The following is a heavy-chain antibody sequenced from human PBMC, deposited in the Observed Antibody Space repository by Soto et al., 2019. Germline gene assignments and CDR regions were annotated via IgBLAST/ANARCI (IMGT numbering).Heavy chain of an antibody. CDR2: ISPCRGHT. J-gene: IGHJ1*01. Sequence: QVQLVQSGSELKKPGASVKVSCKASGYNFTSYVISWVRQAPGQGLEWMGWISPCRGHTQYSQKAQGRVTLTTDTSSNTADMEMTTLAVDDTAVYYGAMDYGDRPEYFQHWGQGTLFTVSS. CDR3: AMDYGDRPEYFQH. CDR1: GYNFTSYV. D-gene: IGHD4-17*01. V-gene: IGHV1-18*01.